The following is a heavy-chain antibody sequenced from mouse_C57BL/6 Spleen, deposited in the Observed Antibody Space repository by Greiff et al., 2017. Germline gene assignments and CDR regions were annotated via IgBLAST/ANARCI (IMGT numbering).Heavy chain of an antibody. D-gene: IGHD2-2*01. CDR3: ARSMVTHYYAMDY. Sequence: VQLQQPGAELVRPGSSVKLSCKASGYTFTSYWMHWVKQRPIQGLEWIGNIDPSDSETHYNQKFKDKATLTVDKSSSTAYMQLSSLTSEDSAVYYCARSMVTHYYAMDYWGQGTSVTVSS. CDR1: GYTFTSYW. CDR2: IDPSDSET. J-gene: IGHJ4*01. V-gene: IGHV1-52*01.